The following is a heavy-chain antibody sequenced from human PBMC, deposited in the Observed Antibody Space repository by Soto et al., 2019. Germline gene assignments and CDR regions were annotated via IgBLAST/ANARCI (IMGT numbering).Heavy chain of an antibody. CDR3: AKVFGVVTGFDY. CDR2: ITGSGDTT. CDR1: GFPFSSYV. Sequence: EVQLLESGGGLVQPGGSLRLSCAASGFPFSSYVMTWVRQAPGKGLEWVSAITGSGDTTYYADSVKGRFTISRDNAKNTLYLQMNSLRDEDTALYYCAKVFGVVTGFDYWGQGTLVTVSS. J-gene: IGHJ4*02. D-gene: IGHD3-3*01. V-gene: IGHV3-23*01.